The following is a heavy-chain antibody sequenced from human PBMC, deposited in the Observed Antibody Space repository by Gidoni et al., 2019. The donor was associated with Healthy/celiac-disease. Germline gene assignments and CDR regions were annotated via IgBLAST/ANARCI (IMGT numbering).Heavy chain of an antibody. V-gene: IGHV3-13*04. J-gene: IGHJ6*02. CDR2: IGPAGDT. D-gene: IGHD5-18*01. Sequence: EVQMVESGGGLGQPGGSLRLSCAASGFTFSSYDMHGVRQATGKGLEWVSAIGPAGDTYYPGSVKGRFTISRENAKNSLYLQMNSLRAGDTAVYYCARGYTPMGIYYYGMDVWG. CDR3: ARGYTPMGIYYYGMDV. CDR1: GFTFSSYD.